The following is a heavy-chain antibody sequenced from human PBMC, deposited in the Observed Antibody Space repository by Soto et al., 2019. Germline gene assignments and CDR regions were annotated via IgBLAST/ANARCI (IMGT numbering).Heavy chain of an antibody. CDR1: GVTLSSYA. J-gene: IGHJ4*02. D-gene: IGHD3-22*01. CDR3: AKESRYYHDSSAYSNY. V-gene: IGHV3-23*01. CDR2: ISGSGGTT. Sequence: PGGSLRLSCAASGVTLSSYAMNWVRQAPGKGLEWVSAISGSGGTTYYADTVKGRFTISRDNLKKMLYLQMNSLRAEDTAVYFCAKESRYYHDSSAYSNYWGQGT.